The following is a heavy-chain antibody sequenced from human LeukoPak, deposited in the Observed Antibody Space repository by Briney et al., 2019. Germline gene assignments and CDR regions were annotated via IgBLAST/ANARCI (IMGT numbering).Heavy chain of an antibody. Sequence: GASVKVSCKASGGTFSSYAISWVRQTPGQGLEWMGGVIPIFGTANYAQKFQGRVTITADESTSTDYMELSSLRSEDTAVYYCARGDLGYCSGGSPVHLYCGGELGYWGQGTLVTVSS. CDR2: VIPIFGTA. V-gene: IGHV1-69*13. D-gene: IGHD2-15*01. J-gene: IGHJ4*02. CDR1: GGTFSSYA. CDR3: ARGDLGYCSGGSPVHLYCGGELGY.